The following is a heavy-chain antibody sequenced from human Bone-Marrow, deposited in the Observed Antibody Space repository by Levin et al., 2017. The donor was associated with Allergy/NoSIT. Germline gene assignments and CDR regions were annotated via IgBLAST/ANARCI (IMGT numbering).Heavy chain of an antibody. V-gene: IGHV4-30-4*01. D-gene: IGHD3-22*01. J-gene: IGHJ4*02. CDR2: IYYIGHT. CDR3: ARGGMFYHDSSGYPFDY. Sequence: SETLSLTCTVSGGSIGSSDYYWSWIRQTPGKGLEWIGCIYYIGHTYYDRSLRSRVTISVDTSKHQLSLKLRSVTAADTAVYYCARGGMFYHDSSGYPFDYWGQGTQVTVSS. CDR1: GGSIGSSDYY.